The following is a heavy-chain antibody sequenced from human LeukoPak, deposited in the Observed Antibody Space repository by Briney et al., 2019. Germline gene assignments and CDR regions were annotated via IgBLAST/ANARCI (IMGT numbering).Heavy chain of an antibody. D-gene: IGHD3-22*01. V-gene: IGHV1-69*05. CDR2: IIPIFGTA. CDR1: GGTFSSYA. J-gene: IGHJ3*02. Sequence: SVKVSCKASGGTFSSYAISWVRQAPGQGLECMGGIIPIFGTANYAQKFQGRVTITTDESTSTAYMELSSLRSEDTAVYYCARGLDYYDSSGYGNDAFDIWGQGTMVTVSS. CDR3: ARGLDYYDSSGYGNDAFDI.